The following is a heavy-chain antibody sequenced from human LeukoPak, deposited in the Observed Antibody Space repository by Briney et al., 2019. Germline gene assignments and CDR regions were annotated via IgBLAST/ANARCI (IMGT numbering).Heavy chain of an antibody. CDR3: ARHGGQSSGYYY. Sequence: SETLSLTCTVSGGSISSSSYYWGWIRQPPGKGLEWIGYIFYSGNTNYNPSLKSRVTISVETSKNQFSLKLSFVTAADTAVYYCARHGGQSSGYYYWGQGTLVTVSS. J-gene: IGHJ4*02. CDR2: IFYSGNT. V-gene: IGHV4-61*05. D-gene: IGHD3-22*01. CDR1: GGSISSSSYY.